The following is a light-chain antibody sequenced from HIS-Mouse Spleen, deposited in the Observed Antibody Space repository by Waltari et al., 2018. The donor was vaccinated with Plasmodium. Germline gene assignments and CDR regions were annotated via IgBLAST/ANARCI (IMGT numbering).Light chain of an antibody. J-gene: IGLJ1*01. CDR2: DFR. CDR1: SPHFGVYNS. V-gene: IGLV2-11*01. CDR3: CSYAGSYTYV. Sequence: QSALTQPRSVSGSPGQSVTIPSTGTSPHFGVYNSVSWYQQHPGKAPKLMIYDFRKRPSGVPDRFSGSKSGNTASLTISGLQAEDEADYYCCSYAGSYTYVFGTGTKVTVL.